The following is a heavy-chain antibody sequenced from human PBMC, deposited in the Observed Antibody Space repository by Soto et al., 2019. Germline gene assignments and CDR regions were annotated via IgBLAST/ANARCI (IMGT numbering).Heavy chain of an antibody. D-gene: IGHD1-20*01. J-gene: IGHJ4*02. CDR3: ARRHNYYFDY. CDR1: GGSISSSSHY. CDR2: IYYSGST. V-gene: IGHV4-39*01. Sequence: SETLSLTCTVSGGSISSSSHYWGWIRQPPGRGLEWIGTIYYSGSTYYNPSLKSRVTLSVDTSKNQFSLKLSSVTAADTAVYYCARRHNYYFDYWGQGTLVTVSS.